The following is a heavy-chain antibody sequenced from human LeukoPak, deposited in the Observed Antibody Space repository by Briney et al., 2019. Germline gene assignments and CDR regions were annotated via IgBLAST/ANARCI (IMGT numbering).Heavy chain of an antibody. CDR1: GGSISSYY. J-gene: IGHJ6*02. CDR2: INYSGRT. V-gene: IGHV4-59*08. CDR3: ARQSGLRYYGMDV. Sequence: SETLSFTCAVSGGSISSYYWRWVRQPPGKGLEWIGYINYSGRTNYNPSLKSRVSISVDTSKNQFSLKLSSVTAADTAVYYCARQSGLRYYGMDVWGQGTTVTVSS.